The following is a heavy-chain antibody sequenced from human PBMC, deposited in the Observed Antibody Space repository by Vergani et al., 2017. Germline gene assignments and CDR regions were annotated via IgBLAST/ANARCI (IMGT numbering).Heavy chain of an antibody. V-gene: IGHV4-39*07. J-gene: IGHJ1*01. Sequence: QLQLQESGPGLVKPSETLSLTCTVSGGSISSSSYYWGWIRQPPGKGLEWIGSIYYSGSTYYNPSLKSRFTISVDTSKNQFSLKLSSVTAADTAVYYCARDGGGTYYYDSSGYSEYFQHWGQGTLVTVSS. CDR2: IYYSGST. D-gene: IGHD3-22*01. CDR1: GGSISSSSYY. CDR3: ARDGGGTYYYDSSGYSEYFQH.